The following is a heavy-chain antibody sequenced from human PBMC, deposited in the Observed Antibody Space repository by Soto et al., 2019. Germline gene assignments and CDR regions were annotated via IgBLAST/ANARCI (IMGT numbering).Heavy chain of an antibody. D-gene: IGHD3-10*01. CDR1: GFTFSSYA. CDR2: ISGSGGST. V-gene: IGHV3-23*01. CDR3: AKDYVLLCFGELGWFDP. Sequence: EVQLLESGGGLVQPGGSLRLSCAASGFTFSSYAMSWVRQAPGKGLEWVSAISGSGGSTYYADSVKGRFTISRDSSKNTLYLQMNSLRAEDTAVYYCAKDYVLLCFGELGWFDPWGQGTLVTVSS. J-gene: IGHJ5*02.